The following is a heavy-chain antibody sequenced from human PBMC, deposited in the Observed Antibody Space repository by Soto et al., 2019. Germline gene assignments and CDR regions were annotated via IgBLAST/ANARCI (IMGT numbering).Heavy chain of an antibody. V-gene: IGHV4-39*07. CDR3: ARRRGYSGYDPPPFDY. D-gene: IGHD5-12*01. CDR2: IYSSENT. CDR1: GSSVSSSSYS. J-gene: IGHJ4*02. Sequence: SETLSLTCTVSGSSVSSSSYSWGWIRQSPGKGLEWIGTIYSSENTYYNPSLLSRVTISVDTSENQFSLKLSSVTAADTAVYYRARRRGYSGYDPPPFDYWGQGTLVTVSS.